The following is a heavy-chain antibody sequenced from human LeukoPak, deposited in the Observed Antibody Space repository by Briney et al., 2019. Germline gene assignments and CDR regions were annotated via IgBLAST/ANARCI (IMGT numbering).Heavy chain of an antibody. J-gene: IGHJ4*02. Sequence: SVKVSCKASGGTFSSYAISWVRQAPGQGLEWMGGIIPIFGTANYAQKFQGRVTITADESTSTAYMELSSLRSEDAAVYYCARARAMVTYYFDYWGQGTLVTVSS. CDR1: GGTFSSYA. D-gene: IGHD5-18*01. V-gene: IGHV1-69*13. CDR2: IIPIFGTA. CDR3: ARARAMVTYYFDY.